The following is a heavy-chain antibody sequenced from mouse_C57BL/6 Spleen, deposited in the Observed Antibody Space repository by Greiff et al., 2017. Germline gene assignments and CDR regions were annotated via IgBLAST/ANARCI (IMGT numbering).Heavy chain of an antibody. J-gene: IGHJ4*01. V-gene: IGHV1-69*01. Sequence: VQLQQPGAELVMPGASVKLSCKASGYTFTSYWMHWVKQRPGQGLEWIGEIDPSDSYTNYNQKFKGKSTLTVDKSSSTAYMQLSSLTSEDSAVYYGARQNGNYSMDYWGQGTSVTVSS. CDR2: IDPSDSYT. CDR1: GYTFTSYW. CDR3: ARQNGNYSMDY. D-gene: IGHD2-1*01.